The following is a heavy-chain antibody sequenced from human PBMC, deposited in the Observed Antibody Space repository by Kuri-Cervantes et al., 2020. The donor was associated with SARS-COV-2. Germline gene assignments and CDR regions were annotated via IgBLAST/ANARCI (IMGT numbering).Heavy chain of an antibody. CDR1: GGTFSSYT. CDR2: IIPILGIA. J-gene: IGHJ4*02. CDR3: ARAGGISSGYYYRLDY. V-gene: IGHV1-69*02. D-gene: IGHD3-22*01. Sequence: SVNVSCKASGGTFSSYTISWLRQAPGQGLEWMGRIIPILGIANYAQKFQGRVTITADKSTSTAYMELSSLRSEDTAVYYCARAGGISSGYYYRLDYWGQGTLVTVSS.